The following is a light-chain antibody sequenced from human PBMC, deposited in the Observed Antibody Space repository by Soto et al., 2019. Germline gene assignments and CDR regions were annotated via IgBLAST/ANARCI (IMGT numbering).Light chain of an antibody. Sequence: QSALTQPASVSGSPGQSITISCTGTSSDVGGYNYVSWYQQHPGKAPKLMIYEVANRPSGVSNRFSGSKSGNTASLTISGLQAEDEADYYSTSYTGSNTYVFGTGTNVTVL. CDR1: SSDVGGYNY. J-gene: IGLJ1*01. V-gene: IGLV2-14*01. CDR3: TSYTGSNTYV. CDR2: EVA.